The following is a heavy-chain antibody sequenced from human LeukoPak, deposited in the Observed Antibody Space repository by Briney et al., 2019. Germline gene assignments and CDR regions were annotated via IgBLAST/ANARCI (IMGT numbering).Heavy chain of an antibody. D-gene: IGHD3-22*01. Sequence: GGSLRLSCAASGFTFSSYSMNWVRQAPGKGLEWVSSMTTSRYIYYADSVKGRFTISRDDANNSVYLQMDSLRAEDTATYYCARDQFFDYDNDDAFDVWGQGTKVIVSS. V-gene: IGHV3-21*01. J-gene: IGHJ3*01. CDR2: MTTSRYI. CDR3: ARDQFFDYDNDDAFDV. CDR1: GFTFSSYS.